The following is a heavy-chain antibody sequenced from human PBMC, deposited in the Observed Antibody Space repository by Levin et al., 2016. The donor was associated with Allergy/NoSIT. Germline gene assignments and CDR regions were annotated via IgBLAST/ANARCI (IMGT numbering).Heavy chain of an antibody. CDR2: IWNDGSNK. CDR1: GFTFSNYA. D-gene: IGHD6-19*01. Sequence: GESLKISCAASGFTFSNYAMHWVRQAPGKGLEWVAVIWNDGSNKYYGDSVKGRFTISRDDSKNTLYLEMNSLRGEDTAVYYCARFRSGWYEDYWGQGTLVTVSS. V-gene: IGHV3-33*08. CDR3: ARFRSGWYEDY. J-gene: IGHJ4*02.